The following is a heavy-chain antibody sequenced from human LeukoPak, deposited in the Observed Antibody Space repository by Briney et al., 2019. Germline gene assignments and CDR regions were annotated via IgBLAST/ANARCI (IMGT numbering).Heavy chain of an antibody. Sequence: SQTLSLTCAISGDSVSGGTAGWNWIRQSPSRGLEWLGRIYYRSKWYSDYAISVKSRITINPDTSRNQFSLQLNSVTHDDTAVYYCTGGGLVRGSLHWFDPWGQGTLVTVSS. D-gene: IGHD3-10*01. CDR1: GDSVSGGTAG. V-gene: IGHV6-1*01. CDR3: TGGGLVRGSLHWFDP. J-gene: IGHJ5*02. CDR2: IYYRSKWYS.